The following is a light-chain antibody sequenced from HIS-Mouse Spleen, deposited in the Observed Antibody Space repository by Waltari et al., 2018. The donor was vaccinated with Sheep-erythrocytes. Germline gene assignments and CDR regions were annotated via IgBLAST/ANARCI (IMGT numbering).Light chain of an antibody. Sequence: QSALTQPRSVSGSPGQSVTISCTGTSSAVGGYNYASWYQQHPGKAPKLMIYDVSKRPSGVPDRFSGSKSGNTASLTISGLQAEDEADYYCCSYAGSYNHVFATGTKVTVL. V-gene: IGLV2-11*01. CDR3: CSYAGSYNHV. J-gene: IGLJ1*01. CDR1: SSAVGGYNY. CDR2: DVS.